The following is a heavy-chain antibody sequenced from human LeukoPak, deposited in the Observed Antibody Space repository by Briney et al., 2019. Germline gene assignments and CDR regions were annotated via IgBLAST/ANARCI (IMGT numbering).Heavy chain of an antibody. CDR2: IYYSGST. D-gene: IGHD5-12*01. J-gene: IGHJ4*02. Sequence: PSETLSLTCTVSGGSISSYYWSWIRQPPGKGLEWIGYIYYSGSTNYNPSLKSRVTISVDTSKNQFSLKLSSVTAADTAVYYCAGEGVATRVNDYWGQGTLVTVSS. CDR3: AGEGVATRVNDY. CDR1: GGSISSYY. V-gene: IGHV4-59*01.